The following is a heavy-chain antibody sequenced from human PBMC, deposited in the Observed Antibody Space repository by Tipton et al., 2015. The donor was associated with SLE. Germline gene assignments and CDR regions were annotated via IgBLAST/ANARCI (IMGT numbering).Heavy chain of an antibody. D-gene: IGHD5-12*01. V-gene: IGHV3-15*01. CDR3: IPRGYSGY. J-gene: IGHJ4*02. Sequence: SLRLSCATSGFTFSSYALSWVRQAPGKGLEWVGRIKSKADGGTTDYVAPVKGRFTMSRDDSKNTLYLQMNSPKTEDTAVYYCIPRGYSGYWGQGTLVTVSS. CDR1: GFTFSSYA. CDR2: IKSKADGGTT.